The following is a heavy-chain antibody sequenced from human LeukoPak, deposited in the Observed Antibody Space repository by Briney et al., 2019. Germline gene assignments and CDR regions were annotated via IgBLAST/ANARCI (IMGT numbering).Heavy chain of an antibody. D-gene: IGHD6-19*01. V-gene: IGHV3-21*01. CDR1: GFTFSRYS. CDR2: ISSSSTYI. CDR3: ARDGIAVAGTSLGY. J-gene: IGHJ4*02. Sequence: GGSLRLSCAASGFTFSRYSMNWVRQAPGKGLEWVSSISSSSTYIYYADSVKGRFTISRDNAKNSLYLQMNSLRAEDTAVYYCARDGIAVAGTSLGYWGQGTLVTVSS.